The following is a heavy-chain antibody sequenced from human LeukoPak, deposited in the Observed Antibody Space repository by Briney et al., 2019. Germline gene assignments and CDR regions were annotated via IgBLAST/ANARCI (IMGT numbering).Heavy chain of an antibody. CDR1: GFTFSAYG. V-gene: IGHV3-30*02. CDR2: VRYDGSNR. CDR3: AKDNTRGCSYSPTKKYYMDV. D-gene: IGHD6-19*01. J-gene: IGHJ6*03. Sequence: GGSLRLSCATSGFTFSAYGMHWVRQVPGKGLEWVTFVRYDGSNRHYADSVKGRFAVSRDNSKDTLYLQMNRLRAEDTAVYYCAKDNTRGCSYSPTKKYYMDVWGKGTTVTISS.